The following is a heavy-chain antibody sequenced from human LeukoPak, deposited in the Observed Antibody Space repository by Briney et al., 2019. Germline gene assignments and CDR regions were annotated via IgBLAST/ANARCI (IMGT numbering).Heavy chain of an antibody. V-gene: IGHV3-23*01. Sequence: PGGSLRLSCEPSGFTFSAYAVSWVRQAPGKGLEWVSGFGTDGNTHYAESVRGRFDISRDTSKTTVYLQMNSLRAEDTALYYCARDRHYWVVMDVWGQGTTVTVS. D-gene: IGHD2-8*02. CDR3: ARDRHYWVVMDV. CDR1: GFTFSAYA. CDR2: FGTDGNT. J-gene: IGHJ6*02.